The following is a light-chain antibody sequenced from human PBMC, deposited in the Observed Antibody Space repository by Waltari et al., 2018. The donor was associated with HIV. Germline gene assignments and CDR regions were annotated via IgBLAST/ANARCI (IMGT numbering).Light chain of an antibody. CDR1: QTISSH. Sequence: DIQMTQPPFSLSACLGDRVPITCRATQTISSHLNWYQQKPENAPQHLIYAASSLQSGVPSRVSGSGAGTDYTLSISSHHTEDCATYDCQQSQSTPWTLGQGTKVEIK. J-gene: IGKJ1*01. CDR3: QQSQSTPWT. CDR2: AAS. V-gene: IGKV1-39*01.